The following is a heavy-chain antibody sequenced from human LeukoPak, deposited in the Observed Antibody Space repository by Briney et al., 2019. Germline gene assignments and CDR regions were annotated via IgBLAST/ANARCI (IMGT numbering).Heavy chain of an antibody. J-gene: IGHJ4*02. Sequence: PGGSLRLSCAASGFTFNSNWMHWVRQAPGKGLVWVSRVNTDGSSTTYADFVKGRFTISRDNAKNTLYLQMNSLKAEDTAVYYCARAPRYSSSWFDYWGQGTLVTVSS. CDR3: ARAPRYSSSWFDY. CDR1: GFTFNSNW. D-gene: IGHD6-13*01. CDR2: VNTDGSST. V-gene: IGHV3-74*01.